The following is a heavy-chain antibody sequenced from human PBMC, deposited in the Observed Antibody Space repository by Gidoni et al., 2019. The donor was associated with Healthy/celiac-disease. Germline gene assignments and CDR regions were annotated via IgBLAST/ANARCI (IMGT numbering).Heavy chain of an antibody. CDR3: ARAGYSSSHKDY. Sequence: EVQLVESGGGLVKPGGSLRLSCAASGFTFSSYSMNWVRQAPGKGREWVSSISSSSSYIYYADSVKGRFTISRDNAKNSLYLQMNSLRAEDTAVYYCARAGYSSSHKDYWGQGTLVTVSS. CDR1: GFTFSSYS. J-gene: IGHJ4*02. CDR2: ISSSSSYI. V-gene: IGHV3-21*01. D-gene: IGHD6-13*01.